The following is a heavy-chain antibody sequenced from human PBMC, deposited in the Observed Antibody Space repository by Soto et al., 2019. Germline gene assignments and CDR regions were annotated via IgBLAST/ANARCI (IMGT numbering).Heavy chain of an antibody. V-gene: IGHV1-69*13. CDR2: IIPIFGTA. CDR3: ARVLAGYCSGGSCSFDY. Sequence: ASVKVSCKASGGTFSSYAISWVRQAPGQGLEWMGGIIPIFGTANYAQKFQGRVTITADESTSTAYMELSSLRSEDTAVYYCARVLAGYCSGGSCSFDYWGQGTLVTVS. J-gene: IGHJ4*02. D-gene: IGHD2-15*01. CDR1: GGTFSSYA.